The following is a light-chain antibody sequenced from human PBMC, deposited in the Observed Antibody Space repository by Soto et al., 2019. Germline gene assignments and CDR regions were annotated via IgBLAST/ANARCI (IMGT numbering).Light chain of an antibody. CDR2: GAS. CDR3: QQYHNWPPIT. V-gene: IGKV3-15*01. Sequence: DIVMTQSPATLSVAPGERVTFSCRASQGVSRKLAWYQHKPGQAPRLLISGASTGATGIPARFSGSGSGTEFTLTISSLQSEDFAVYYCQQYHNWPPITFGQGTRLEIK. J-gene: IGKJ5*01. CDR1: QGVSRK.